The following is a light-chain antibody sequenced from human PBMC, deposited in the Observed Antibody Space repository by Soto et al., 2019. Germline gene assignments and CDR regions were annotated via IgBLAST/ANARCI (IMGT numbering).Light chain of an antibody. CDR1: SSNIGAGYD. J-gene: IGLJ1*01. CDR3: QSSDSSLSGYV. CDR2: GNS. V-gene: IGLV1-40*01. Sequence: QSVLTQPPSVSGAPGQRVTISCTGSSSNIGAGYDVHWYQQLPGTAPKLLIYGNSNRPSGVPDRFSGSKSGTSASLAITGIQAEDEADYYCQSSDSSLSGYVYGTGTKLTVL.